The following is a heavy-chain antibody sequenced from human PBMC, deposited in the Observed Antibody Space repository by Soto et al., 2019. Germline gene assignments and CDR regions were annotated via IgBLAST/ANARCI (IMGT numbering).Heavy chain of an antibody. CDR2: ISYDGSNK. Sequence: QVQLVESGGGVVQPGRSLRLSCAASGFTFSSYGMHWVRQAPGKGLEWVAVISYDGSNKYYADSVKGRFTISRDNSKNTLYLQMNSLRAEDTAVYYCAKDQSVHIVATCLSSLGQGTLVTVSS. CDR3: AKDQSVHIVATCLSS. CDR1: GFTFSSYG. V-gene: IGHV3-30*18. J-gene: IGHJ5*02. D-gene: IGHD5-12*01.